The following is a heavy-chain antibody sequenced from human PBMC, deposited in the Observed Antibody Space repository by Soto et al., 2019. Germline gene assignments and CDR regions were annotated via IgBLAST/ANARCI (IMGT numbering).Heavy chain of an antibody. D-gene: IGHD6-19*01. V-gene: IGHV1-69*12. CDR1: GGTFNRYA. CDR3: AQTLGSAVAGPGRFDL. Sequence: QVQLVQSGAVVKKPGSSVKVSCKASGGTFNRYAISWLRQAPGQGPEWMGGITPMFGTGNYAQKFQGRVTITADESTTTVHMELRRLTSEDTAVYYCAQTLGSAVAGPGRFDLWGRGTRVIVSS. J-gene: IGHJ2*01. CDR2: ITPMFGTG.